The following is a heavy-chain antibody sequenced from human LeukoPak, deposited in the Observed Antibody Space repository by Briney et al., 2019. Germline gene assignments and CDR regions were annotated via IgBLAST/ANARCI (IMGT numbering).Heavy chain of an antibody. CDR3: AKRRGNYGSGSYLNWFDP. V-gene: IGHV1-2*02. Sequence: ASVKVSCKASGYTFTGYYMHWVRQAPGQGLEWMGWINPNSGGTNYAQKFQGRVTMTRDTSISTAYMELSRLRSDDTAVYYCAKRRGNYGSGSYLNWFDPWGQGTLVTVSS. CDR2: INPNSGGT. J-gene: IGHJ5*02. D-gene: IGHD3-10*01. CDR1: GYTFTGYY.